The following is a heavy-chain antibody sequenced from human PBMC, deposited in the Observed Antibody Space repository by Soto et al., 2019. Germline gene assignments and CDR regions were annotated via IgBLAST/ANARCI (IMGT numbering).Heavy chain of an antibody. CDR3: ASGWQQLVTFDY. Sequence: ASVKVSCKVSGYTLTELSMHWVRQAPGKGLEWMGGFDPEDGETIYAQKFQGRVTMTEDTSTDTAYMELSSLRSEDTAAYYCASGWQQLVTFDYWGQGTLVTVYS. D-gene: IGHD6-6*01. V-gene: IGHV1-24*01. J-gene: IGHJ4*02. CDR1: GYTLTELS. CDR2: FDPEDGET.